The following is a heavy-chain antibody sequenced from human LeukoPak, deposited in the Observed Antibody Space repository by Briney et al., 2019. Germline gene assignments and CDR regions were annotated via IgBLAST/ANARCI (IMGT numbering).Heavy chain of an antibody. Sequence: SETLSLTCAVYGGSFSGYYWRWIRQPPGKGLEWIGEINHSGSNNYHPSLKSRVTISVDTSKNQFSLKLSSVTAADTAVYYCAGGRITMMTRGCMDVWGQGTTVTVSS. V-gene: IGHV4-34*01. D-gene: IGHD3-22*01. CDR3: AGGRITMMTRGCMDV. CDR2: INHSGSN. CDR1: GGSFSGYY. J-gene: IGHJ6*02.